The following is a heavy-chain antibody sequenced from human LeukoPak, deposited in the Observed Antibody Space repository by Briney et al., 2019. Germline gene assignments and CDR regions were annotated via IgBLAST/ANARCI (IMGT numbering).Heavy chain of an antibody. D-gene: IGHD4-11*01. J-gene: IGHJ6*03. CDR2: ISYDGSNK. V-gene: IGHV3-30*04. CDR1: GFTFSSYA. Sequence: GGSLRLSCAASGFTFSSYAMHWVRQAPGKGLEWVAVISYDGSNKYYADSVKGRFTISRDNSKNTLYLQMNSLRAEDTAVYYCARSSPYSNYDGAGYYYMDVWGKGTTVTVSS. CDR3: ARSSPYSNYDGAGYYYMDV.